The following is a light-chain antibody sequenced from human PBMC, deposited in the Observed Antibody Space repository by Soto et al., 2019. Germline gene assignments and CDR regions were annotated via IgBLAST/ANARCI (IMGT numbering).Light chain of an antibody. V-gene: IGKV3D-20*02. J-gene: IGKJ1*01. CDR1: QSVSGSD. Sequence: EVVLTQSPGTLSLSPGERATLSCRASQSVSGSDLAWYQQKPGQAPRLLIYDASNRATGIPARFSGSGSGTDFTLTISSLEPEDFAVYYCQQRSNWPWTFGQGTKVDIK. CDR2: DAS. CDR3: QQRSNWPWT.